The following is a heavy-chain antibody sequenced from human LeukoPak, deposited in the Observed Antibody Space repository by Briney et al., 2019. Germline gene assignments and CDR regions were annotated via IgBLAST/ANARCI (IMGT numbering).Heavy chain of an antibody. Sequence: SETLSLTCTVSGGSISSYYWSWIRQPAGKGLEWIGRIYTSGSTNYNPSLKSRVTISVDTSKNQFSLKLSSVTAADTAVYYCARGFGLDWNYVYYYYYYMDVWGKGTTVTVSS. J-gene: IGHJ6*03. CDR3: ARGFGLDWNYVYYYYYYMDV. CDR1: GGSISSYY. CDR2: IYTSGST. D-gene: IGHD1-7*01. V-gene: IGHV4-4*07.